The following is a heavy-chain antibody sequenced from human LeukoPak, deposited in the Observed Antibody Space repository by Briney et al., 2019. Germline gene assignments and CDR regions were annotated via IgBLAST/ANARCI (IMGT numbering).Heavy chain of an antibody. CDR3: ARSKDYDYVWGSYPHDY. V-gene: IGHV1-8*01. J-gene: IGHJ4*02. CDR1: GYTFTSYD. D-gene: IGHD3-16*02. Sequence: GASVKVSCNASGYTFTSYDINLVRQATGQGLEWMGWMNPNSGNTGYAQKFQGRVTMTRNTSISTAYMELSSLRSEDTAVYYCARSKDYDYVWGSYPHDYWGQGTLVTVSS. CDR2: MNPNSGNT.